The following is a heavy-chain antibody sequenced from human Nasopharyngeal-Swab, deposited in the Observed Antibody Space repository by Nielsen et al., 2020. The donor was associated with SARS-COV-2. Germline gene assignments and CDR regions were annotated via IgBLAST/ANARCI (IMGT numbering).Heavy chain of an antibody. J-gene: IGHJ6*02. CDR1: GFTVSSNY. CDR3: ASARSGYSYGPGYYYYGMDV. CDR2: IYSGGST. V-gene: IGHV3-53*01. D-gene: IGHD5-18*01. Sequence: LKISCAASGFTVSSNYMSWVRPAPGKGLEWVSVIYSGGSTYYADSVKGRFTISRDNSKNTLYLQMNSLRAEDTAVYYCASARSGYSYGPGYYYYGMDVWGQGTTVTVSS.